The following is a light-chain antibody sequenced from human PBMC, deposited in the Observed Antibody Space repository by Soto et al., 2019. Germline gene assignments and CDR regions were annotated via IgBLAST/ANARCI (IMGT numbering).Light chain of an antibody. V-gene: IGLV2-14*03. CDR3: SSFRSSSTSYV. Sequence: QSALTQPASVSGSPGQSITISCTGKSSEIGDTNYVSWYQQHPGKAPKLVIYDVSNRPSVVSNRFSGSKSANTASLTISGLQAEDEADYYCSSFRSSSTSYVFGTGTKVTVL. CDR1: SSEIGDTNY. CDR2: DVS. J-gene: IGLJ1*01.